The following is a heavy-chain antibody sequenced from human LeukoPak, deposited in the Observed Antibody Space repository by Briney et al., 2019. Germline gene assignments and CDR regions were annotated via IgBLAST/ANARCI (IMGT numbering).Heavy chain of an antibody. CDR1: GFTFSSYW. CDR2: INSDGSST. Sequence: GGSLRLSCAASGFTFSSYWMHWVRHAPGKGLVWVSRINSDGSSTSYADSVKGRFTISRDNAKNTLYLQMNSLRAEDTAVYYCVRDGRYYYGMDVWGQGTTVTVS. J-gene: IGHJ6*02. CDR3: VRDGRYYYGMDV. V-gene: IGHV3-74*01. D-gene: IGHD1-26*01.